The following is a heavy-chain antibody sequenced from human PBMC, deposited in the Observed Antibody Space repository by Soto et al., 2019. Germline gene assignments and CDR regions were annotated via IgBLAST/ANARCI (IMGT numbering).Heavy chain of an antibody. V-gene: IGHV4-59*01. Sequence: SETLSLTCRVSGGSISGSYWSWIRQSPGKGLEWLGYVYYTGSTNYSPSLRSRVSISVDTSKNEFSLRLSSVTAADTAVYFCARSVAVPGAHIDYWGQGTQVTVSS. CDR3: ARSVAVPGAHIDY. CDR1: GGSISGSY. J-gene: IGHJ4*02. D-gene: IGHD6-19*01. CDR2: VYYTGST.